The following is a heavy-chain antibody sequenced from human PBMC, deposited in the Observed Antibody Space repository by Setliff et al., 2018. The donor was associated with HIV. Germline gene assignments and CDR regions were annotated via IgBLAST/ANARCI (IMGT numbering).Heavy chain of an antibody. CDR1: GFIFNDHF. D-gene: IGHD2-8*01. V-gene: IGHV3-72*01. J-gene: IGHJ4*02. Sequence: GESLKISCAASGFIFNDHFMDWVRQAPGKGLEWVGRIRNKANSYTTEYAASVRGRFSISRDGSESSLFLHMNSLKTDDTAVYFCARYNGGTYDYWGQGTLVTVSS. CDR3: ARYNGGTYDY. CDR2: IRNKANSYTT.